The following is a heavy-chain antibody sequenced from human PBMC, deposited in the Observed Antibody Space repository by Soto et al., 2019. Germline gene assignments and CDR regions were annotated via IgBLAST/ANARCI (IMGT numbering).Heavy chain of an antibody. CDR3: VKARDSNSRPSRDV. J-gene: IGHJ6*02. Sequence: QVHLVQSGAEVKKPGASVNVSCKTSGYTFTRNGISWVRQAPGQGLEWMGWISPNSGNTRYAQKFQDRVIMTTDTSTSPAYMEQRSLGSHDTTVYYCVKARDSNSRPSRDVCDPGTTVTVSS. CDR2: ISPNSGNT. CDR1: GYTFTRNG. V-gene: IGHV1-18*01. D-gene: IGHD3-22*01.